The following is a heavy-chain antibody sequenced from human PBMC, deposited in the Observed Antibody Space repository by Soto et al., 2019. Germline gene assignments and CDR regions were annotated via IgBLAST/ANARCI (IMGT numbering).Heavy chain of an antibody. Sequence: ETLSLTCTVSGGSISSYYWSWIRQPPGKGLEWIGYIYYSGSTNYNPSLKSRVTISVDTSKNQFSLKLSSVTAADTAVYYCARETHHVDFWSGYYPRGGFDPWGQGTLVTVSS. J-gene: IGHJ5*02. CDR3: ARETHHVDFWSGYYPRGGFDP. CDR2: IYYSGST. D-gene: IGHD3-3*01. V-gene: IGHV4-59*01. CDR1: GGSISSYY.